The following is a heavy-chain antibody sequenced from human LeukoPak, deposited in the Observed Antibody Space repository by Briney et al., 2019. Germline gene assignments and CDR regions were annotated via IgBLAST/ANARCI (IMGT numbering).Heavy chain of an antibody. CDR2: IYYNGNT. J-gene: IGHJ6*02. CDR1: GGSIKSNNW. D-gene: IGHD1-26*01. Sequence: MASETLSLTCAVSGGSIKSNNWWSWVRQPPGKGLEWIGYIYYNGNTNYSPSLKSRVTMSVDTSKNLFSLKVSSVTAADTAVYYCARGRSNYYGMDVWGQGTTVTVSS. CDR3: ARGRSNYYGMDV. V-gene: IGHV4-4*02.